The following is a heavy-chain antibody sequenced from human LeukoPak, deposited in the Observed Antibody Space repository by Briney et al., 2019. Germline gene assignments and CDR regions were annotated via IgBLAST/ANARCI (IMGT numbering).Heavy chain of an antibody. V-gene: IGHV3-48*01. J-gene: IGHJ4*02. Sequence: GGSLRLSCAASGFTFSSYSMNWVRQAPGKGLEWVSYISSSSSTIYYADSVKGRFTISRDNAKNSLYLQMNSLRAEDTAVYYCARDRGVVPFGYWGQGTLVTVSS. CDR2: ISSSSSTI. CDR1: GFTFSSYS. D-gene: IGHD3-3*01. CDR3: ARDRGVVPFGY.